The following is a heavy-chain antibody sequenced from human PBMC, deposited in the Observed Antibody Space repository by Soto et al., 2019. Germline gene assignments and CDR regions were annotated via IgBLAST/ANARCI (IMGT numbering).Heavy chain of an antibody. V-gene: IGHV4-31*03. J-gene: IGHJ6*02. D-gene: IGHD3-3*01. CDR1: GGSISSGGYY. CDR3: ARGLRFLEWLYSGMDV. CDR2: IYYSGST. Sequence: QVQLQESGPGLVKPSQTLSLTCTVSGGSISSGGYYWSWIRQHPGKGLEWIGYIYYSGSTYYNPSLKSRVTISVDTAKNHLSLKLSSVTAADTAVYYCARGLRFLEWLYSGMDVWGQGTTVTVSS.